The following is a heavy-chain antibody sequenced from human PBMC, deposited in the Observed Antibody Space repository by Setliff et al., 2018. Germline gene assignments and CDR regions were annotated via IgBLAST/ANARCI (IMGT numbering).Heavy chain of an antibody. CDR2: IYHDGNP. CDR3: ARMSGFQYIDV. Sequence: SETLSLTCAVSGVSINSLTWWSWVRQSPGKGLEWIGEIYHDGNPKFNPSVHYNASLKSRVTISLDTSKNQFSLSLTSVTAEDTAVYYCARMSGFQYIDVWDKGTTVTVSS. CDR1: GVSINSLTW. D-gene: IGHD3-3*01. J-gene: IGHJ6*03. V-gene: IGHV4-4*02.